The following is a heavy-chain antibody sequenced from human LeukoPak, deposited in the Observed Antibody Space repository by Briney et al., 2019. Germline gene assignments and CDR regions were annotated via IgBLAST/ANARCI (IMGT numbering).Heavy chain of an antibody. CDR2: INHSGST. J-gene: IGHJ5*02. CDR1: GGSLSGYY. CDR3: ASSSRCSSTSCYFSTRTNWFDP. D-gene: IGHD2-2*01. Sequence: SETLFLTCAVYGGSLSGYYWSWIRQPPGKGLEWIGEINHSGSTNYNPSLKSRVTISVDTSKNQFSLKLSSVTAADTAVYYCASSSRCSSTSCYFSTRTNWFDPWGQGTLVTVSS. V-gene: IGHV4-34*01.